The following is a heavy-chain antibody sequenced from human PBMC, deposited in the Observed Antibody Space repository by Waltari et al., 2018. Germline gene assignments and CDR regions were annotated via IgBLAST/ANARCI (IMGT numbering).Heavy chain of an antibody. D-gene: IGHD1-7*01. CDR1: GGSLSSGDY. CDR3: ARGELLVDY. CDR2: IYHSGNT. V-gene: IGHV4-31*03. J-gene: IGHJ4*02. Sequence: QVQLQESGPGLVNPSQTLSLTCTVSGGSLSSGDYWNWIRQHPGKGSVWFGYIYHSGNTVYNPPRRSRVTRSVDTSKNQFSLKLNSVTAADTAVYYCARGELLVDYWGQGALVTVSS.